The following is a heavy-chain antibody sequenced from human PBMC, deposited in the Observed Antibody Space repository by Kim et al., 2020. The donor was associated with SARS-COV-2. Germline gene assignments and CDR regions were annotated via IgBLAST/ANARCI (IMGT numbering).Heavy chain of an antibody. Sequence: SETPSLTCTVSGGSISSSSYYWGWIRQPPGKGLEWIGSIYYSGSTYYNPSLKSRVTISVDTSKNQFSLKLSSVTAADTAVYYCARDGTYCSSTSCYVDY. J-gene: IGHJ4*01. CDR2: IYYSGST. V-gene: IGHV4-39*07. CDR3: ARDGTYCSSTSCYVDY. CDR1: GGSISSSSYY. D-gene: IGHD2-2*01.